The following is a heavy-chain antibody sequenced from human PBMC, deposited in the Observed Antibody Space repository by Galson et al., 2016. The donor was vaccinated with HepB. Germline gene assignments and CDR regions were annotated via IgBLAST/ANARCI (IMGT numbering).Heavy chain of an antibody. J-gene: IGHJ5*01. CDR2: IYAGDSDA. CDR3: ARLTLAANWFDS. Sequence: QSGAEVKKPGESLKISCQGSGFTFSNYWIGWVRQMPGKGLEWMGVIYAGDSDAKYSPSFEGQVTISVDKSSSSAYLQWNSLKASDTAIYYCARLTLAANWFDSWGQGTLVTVSS. V-gene: IGHV5-51*01. CDR1: GFTFSNYW. D-gene: IGHD6-13*01.